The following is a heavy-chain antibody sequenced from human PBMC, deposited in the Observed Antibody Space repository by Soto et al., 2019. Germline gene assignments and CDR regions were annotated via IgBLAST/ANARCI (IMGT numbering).Heavy chain of an antibody. D-gene: IGHD6-19*01. CDR3: ARDMYSSDYFVKWFAP. CDR2: ISHDGINK. Sequence: QVRLVESGGGVVQPGRSLRLSCTASGFSFSSYAMYWFRQPPGKGLEWVAVISHDGINKHYADSVKGRVTVSRDNSNHSLDLQLNSVRGEDTAMYYCARDMYSSDYFVKWFAPWGQGTLVTVSS. V-gene: IGHV3-30-3*01. J-gene: IGHJ5*02. CDR1: GFSFSSYA.